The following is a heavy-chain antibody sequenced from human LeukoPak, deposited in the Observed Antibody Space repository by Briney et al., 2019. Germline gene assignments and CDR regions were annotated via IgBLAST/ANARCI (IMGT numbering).Heavy chain of an antibody. J-gene: IGHJ6*03. D-gene: IGHD1-1*01. Sequence: PSETLSLTCSVSGGSISSCLYHWGGLRRPPGKGLEGSGNVFHSDNTYSSPSRQRRVAFSVNTSKNQISLKLTSVTATDTAVYYCARQIVGTSWNYYYSSIDVWGKGTSLSVSS. V-gene: IGHV4-39*01. CDR2: VFHSDNT. CDR1: GGSISSCLYH. CDR3: ARQIVGTSWNYYYSSIDV.